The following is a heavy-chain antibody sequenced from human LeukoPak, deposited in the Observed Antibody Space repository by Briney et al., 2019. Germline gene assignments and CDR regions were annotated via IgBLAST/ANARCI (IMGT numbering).Heavy chain of an antibody. CDR2: INHSGST. V-gene: IGHV4-39*07. CDR3: AREVVVVPAADFSPSGPVYYYYGMDV. J-gene: IGHJ6*02. D-gene: IGHD2-2*01. CDR1: GGSISSSSYY. Sequence: SETLSLTCTVSGGSISSSSYYWSWIRQPPGKGLEWIGEINHSGSTNYNPSLKGRVTISVDTSKNQFSLKLSSVTAADTAVYYCAREVVVVPAADFSPSGPVYYYYGMDVWGQGTTVTVSS.